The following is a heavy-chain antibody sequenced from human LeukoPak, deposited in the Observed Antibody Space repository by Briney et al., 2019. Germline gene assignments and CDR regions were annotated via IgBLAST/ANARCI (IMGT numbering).Heavy chain of an antibody. J-gene: IGHJ4*02. D-gene: IGHD6-25*01. Sequence: SETRSLTCTVSGGSISTYYWSWIRQPPGKGLEWIGYIYYSGSTNYNPSLKSQVTISVDTSKNQFSLKLSSVTAADTAVYYCARSRSSDWPDDHYWGQGALVTVSS. CDR1: GGSISTYY. V-gene: IGHV4-59*01. CDR2: IYYSGST. CDR3: ARSRSSDWPDDHY.